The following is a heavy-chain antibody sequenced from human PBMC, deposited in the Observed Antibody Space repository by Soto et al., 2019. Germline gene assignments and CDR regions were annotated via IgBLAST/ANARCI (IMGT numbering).Heavy chain of an antibody. Sequence: QVQLVQSGAEVQKPGSSVKVSCRASGGTFSSYTISWVQQAPGQGLEWMGRIIPILGIPHYAQKFQGRVTITADISTSTAYMELSSLRSADTAVYYCARGDDILTGSDYWGQGTLVTVSS. V-gene: IGHV1-69*02. CDR2: IIPILGIP. CDR1: GGTFSSYT. CDR3: ARGDDILTGSDY. J-gene: IGHJ4*02. D-gene: IGHD3-9*01.